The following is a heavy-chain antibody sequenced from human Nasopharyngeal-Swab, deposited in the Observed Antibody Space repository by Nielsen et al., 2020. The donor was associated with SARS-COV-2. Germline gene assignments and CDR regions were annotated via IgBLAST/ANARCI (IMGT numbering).Heavy chain of an antibody. CDR1: GGSISSSSYY. Sequence: SETLSLTCTVSGGSISSSSYYWGWIRQPPGKGLEWIGSIYYSGSTYYNPSLKSQVTISVDTFKNQFSLKLSSVTAADTAVYYCATFDYYDSSWGQGTLVTVSS. J-gene: IGHJ4*02. D-gene: IGHD3-22*01. CDR2: IYYSGST. V-gene: IGHV4-39*01. CDR3: ATFDYYDSS.